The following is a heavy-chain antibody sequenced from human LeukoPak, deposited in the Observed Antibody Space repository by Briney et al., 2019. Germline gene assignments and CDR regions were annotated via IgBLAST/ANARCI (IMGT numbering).Heavy chain of an antibody. V-gene: IGHV4-59*01. Sequence: PSETLSLTCTVSGGSISSYYWSWIRQPPGKGLEWIGYIYYSGSTNYNPSLKSRVTISVDTSKNQFSLKLSSVTAADTDVYYCARDLRARITGTTASVYGMDVWGQGTTVTVSS. CDR2: IYYSGST. CDR1: GGSISSYY. J-gene: IGHJ6*02. CDR3: ARDLRARITGTTASVYGMDV. D-gene: IGHD1-20*01.